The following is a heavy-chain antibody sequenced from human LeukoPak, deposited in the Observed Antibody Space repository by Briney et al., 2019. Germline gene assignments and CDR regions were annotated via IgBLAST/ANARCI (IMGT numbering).Heavy chain of an antibody. V-gene: IGHV4-31*03. D-gene: IGHD2-2*01. CDR2: IYYSGST. CDR3: ARVGPAAIAYYGMDV. CDR1: GGSFSSGGYS. J-gene: IGHJ6*02. Sequence: SETLSLTCTVSGGSFSSGGYSWSWIRQHPGKGLEWIGYIYYSGSTYYNPSLKSRVTISVDTSKNQFSLKLSSVTAADTAVYYCARVGPAAIAYYGMDVWGQGTTVTVSS.